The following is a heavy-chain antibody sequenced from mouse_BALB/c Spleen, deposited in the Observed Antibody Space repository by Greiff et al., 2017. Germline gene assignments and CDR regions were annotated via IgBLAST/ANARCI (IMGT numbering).Heavy chain of an antibody. CDR2: ISYDGSN. V-gene: IGHV3-6*02. J-gene: IGHJ2*01. D-gene: IGHD1-1*01. CDR3: AREGFYYGSSSYYFDD. CDR1: GYSITSGYY. Sequence: DVKLVESGPGLVKPSQSLSLTCSVTGYSITSGYYWNWIRQFPGNKLEWMGYISYDGSNNYNPSLKNRISITRDTSKNQFFLKLNSVTTEDTATYYCAREGFYYGSSSYYFDDWGQGTTLTVSS.